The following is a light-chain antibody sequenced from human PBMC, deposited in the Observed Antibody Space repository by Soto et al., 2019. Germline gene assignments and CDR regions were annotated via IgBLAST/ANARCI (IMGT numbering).Light chain of an antibody. CDR2: GAS. V-gene: IGKV3-20*01. J-gene: IGKJ5*01. Sequence: EIVMTQSPATLSVSPGETATLSCRASQSVTNNYLAWYQQRPGLAPRLLIYGASTRTAGIPDRFTGSGSGTDFTLTISRLEPEDFAVYYCQQYGTSRTFGQGTRLEIK. CDR3: QQYGTSRT. CDR1: QSVTNNY.